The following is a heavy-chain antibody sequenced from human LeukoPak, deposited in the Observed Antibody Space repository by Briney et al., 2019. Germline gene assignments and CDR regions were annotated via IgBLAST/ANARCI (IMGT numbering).Heavy chain of an antibody. D-gene: IGHD4-17*01. CDR1: GGSISRYY. V-gene: IGHV4-4*07. CDR3: ARTRRSASYFDY. J-gene: IGHJ4*02. Sequence: SETLSLTCTVSGGSISRYYWSWIRQPAGKGLKWMGRIYTSGSTNSNPSLKSPVTMLVDTSKNQFSLKLSSVTGADTAVYYCARTRRSASYFDYWGQGTLVTVSS. CDR2: IYTSGST.